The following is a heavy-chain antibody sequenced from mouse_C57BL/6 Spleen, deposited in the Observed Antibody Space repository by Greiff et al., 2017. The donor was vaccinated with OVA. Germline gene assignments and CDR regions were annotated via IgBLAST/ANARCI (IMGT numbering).Heavy chain of an antibody. J-gene: IGHJ4*01. Sequence: VKLMESGPGLVQPSQSLSITCTVSGFSLTSYGVHWVRQSPGKGLEWLGVIWSGGSTDYNAAFISRLSISKDNSKSQVFFKMNSLQADDTAIYYCARGRKLGRYYYAMDYWGQGTSVTVSS. D-gene: IGHD4-1*01. CDR3: ARGRKLGRYYYAMDY. CDR2: IWSGGST. CDR1: GFSLTSYG. V-gene: IGHV2-2*01.